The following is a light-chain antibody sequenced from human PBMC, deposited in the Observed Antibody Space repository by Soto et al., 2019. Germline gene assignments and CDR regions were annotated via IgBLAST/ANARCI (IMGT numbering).Light chain of an antibody. J-gene: IGLJ1*01. CDR2: DVN. CDR1: SSDVGGYNY. CDR3: SSYAGSSTPYV. V-gene: IGLV2-14*01. Sequence: QSALTQPASVSGSPGQSITISCTGTSSDVGGYNYVSWYQQHPGKAPKLMIYDVNNRPSGVSNRFSGSKSGSTASLTISGLQADDEADYYCSSYAGSSTPYVFGTGTKLTVL.